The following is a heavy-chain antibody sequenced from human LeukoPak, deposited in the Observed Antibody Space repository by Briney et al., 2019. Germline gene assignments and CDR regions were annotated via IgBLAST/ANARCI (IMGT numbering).Heavy chain of an antibody. Sequence: GRSLRLSCAASGFTFSSYAMHWVRQAPGKGLEWVAVISYDGSNKYYADSVKGRFTISRDNSKNTLYLQMNSLRAEDTAIYYCAKVRGYSYASFDYWGQGTLVTVSS. V-gene: IGHV3-30*04. CDR3: AKVRGYSYASFDY. CDR1: GFTFSSYA. D-gene: IGHD5-18*01. CDR2: ISYDGSNK. J-gene: IGHJ4*02.